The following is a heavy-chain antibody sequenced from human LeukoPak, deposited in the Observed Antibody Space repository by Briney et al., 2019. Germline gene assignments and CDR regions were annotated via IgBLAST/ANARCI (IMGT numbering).Heavy chain of an antibody. CDR3: ATDDLTY. V-gene: IGHV3-15*01. CDR2: IKSKTDGGTT. J-gene: IGHJ4*02. Sequence: SWVRQAPGKGLEWVGRIKSKTDGGTTDYAAPVKGRFTISRDDSKNTLYLQLNSLKTEDTAIYYCATDDLTYWGQGTLVTVSS.